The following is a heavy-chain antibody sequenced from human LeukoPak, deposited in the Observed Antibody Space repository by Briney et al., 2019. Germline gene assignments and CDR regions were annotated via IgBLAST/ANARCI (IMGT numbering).Heavy chain of an antibody. Sequence: GGSLRLSCAASGFTFSSHWMHWVRQAPGKGLVWVSRINSDGSSISYADSVKGRFTISRDNAKNTLYLQMNSLRAEDTAVYYCVRYCNGGSCYRAAFDVWGPGTMVTVSS. CDR1: GFTFSSHW. V-gene: IGHV3-74*01. J-gene: IGHJ3*01. D-gene: IGHD2-15*01. CDR2: INSDGSSI. CDR3: VRYCNGGSCYRAAFDV.